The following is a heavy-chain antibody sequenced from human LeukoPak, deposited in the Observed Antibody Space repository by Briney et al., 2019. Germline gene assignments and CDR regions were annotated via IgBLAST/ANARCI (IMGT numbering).Heavy chain of an antibody. V-gene: IGHV3-23*01. CDR1: GFTFKNHA. J-gene: IGHJ5*02. D-gene: IGHD4-17*01. CDR2: ISGGGGST. Sequence: GGSLRLSCTASGFTFKNHAMNWVRQAPGKGLEWVSVISGGGGSTYYGDSGKGRFTISRDNSNNTLYLQMNSLRAEDTAVYYCAKGALVTTRSWFDPWGQGTLVTVSS. CDR3: AKGALVTTRSWFDP.